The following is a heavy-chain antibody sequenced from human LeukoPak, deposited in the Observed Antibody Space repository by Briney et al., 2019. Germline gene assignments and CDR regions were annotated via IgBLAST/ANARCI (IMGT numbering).Heavy chain of an antibody. D-gene: IGHD3-3*01. CDR2: ISSSSSPL. CDR1: GFTFSTYG. Sequence: GGSLRLYCAASGFTFSTYGMNWVRQAPGQGLEWISYISSSSSPLYYADPVKGRFTISRDNAKNSLYLQMSTLRAEDTAVYYCARDRWIFGVVTDYYMDVWGIGTTVTVSS. J-gene: IGHJ6*03. V-gene: IGHV3-48*04. CDR3: ARDRWIFGVVTDYYMDV.